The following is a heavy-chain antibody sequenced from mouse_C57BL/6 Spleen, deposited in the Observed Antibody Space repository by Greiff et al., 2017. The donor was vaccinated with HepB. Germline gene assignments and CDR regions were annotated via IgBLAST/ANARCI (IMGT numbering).Heavy chain of an antibody. CDR2: IYPGGGYT. CDR1: GYTFTNYW. CDR3: ARGVNWAGFAY. Sequence: VMLVESGAELVRPGTSVKMSCKASGYTFTNYWIGWAKQRPGHGLEWIGDIYPGGGYTNYNEKFKGKATLTADKSSSTAYMQFSSLTSEDSAIYYCARGVNWAGFAYWGQGTLVTVSA. V-gene: IGHV1-63*01. D-gene: IGHD4-1*01. J-gene: IGHJ3*01.